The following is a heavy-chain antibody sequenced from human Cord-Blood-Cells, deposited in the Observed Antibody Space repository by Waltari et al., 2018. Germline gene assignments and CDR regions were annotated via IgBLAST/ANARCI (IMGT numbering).Heavy chain of an antibody. J-gene: IGHJ6*03. D-gene: IGHD4-4*01. CDR2: IIPILGIA. CDR1: GGTFSSYA. CDR3: ARAYSNYYYYYMDV. V-gene: IGHV1-69*09. Sequence: QVQLVQSGAEVKKPGSSVKVSCKASGGTFSSYAISWVRQAPGQGLEWMGRIIPILGIANYAQKFQGRVTITADKSTSTTYMELSSLRSEDTAVYYCARAYSNYYYYYMDVWGKGTTVTVSS.